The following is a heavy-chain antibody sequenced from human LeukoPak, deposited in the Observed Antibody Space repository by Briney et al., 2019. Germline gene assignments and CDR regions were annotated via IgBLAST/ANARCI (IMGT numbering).Heavy chain of an antibody. V-gene: IGHV5-51*01. CDR3: ARRYDNGESFNY. Sequence: GDSLKISSNGSGYTFTNYWIGCVRQMPGKRLEWMWIIYPGYSDNRYSPSFQGQVTISADKSISTAYLQWSSLKDSETAMYSCARRYDNGESFNYWGQGTLVTVSS. J-gene: IGHJ4*02. CDR2: IYPGYSDN. D-gene: IGHD2-8*01. CDR1: GYTFTNYW.